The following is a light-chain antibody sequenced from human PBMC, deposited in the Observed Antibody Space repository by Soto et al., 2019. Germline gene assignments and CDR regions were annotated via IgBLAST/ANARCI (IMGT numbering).Light chain of an antibody. V-gene: IGKV1-39*01. CDR2: AAS. CDR3: KQSYSTQWT. J-gene: IGKJ1*01. CDR1: QGISTY. Sequence: DIQMTQSPSSLSASIGDRVTITCRASQGISTYLNWYQQKPGKAPKLLIYAASSLQSGVPSRFSGSGSGTDFTLTISSLQPEDFATYYCKQSYSTQWTFGQGTKVDIK.